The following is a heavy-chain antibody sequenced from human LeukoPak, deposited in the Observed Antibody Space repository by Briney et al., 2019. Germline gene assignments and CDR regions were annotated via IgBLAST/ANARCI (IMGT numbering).Heavy chain of an antibody. D-gene: IGHD1-26*01. CDR2: ISGSSGST. CDR1: GGSLNGHY. CDR3: AKLVGVTPFDY. J-gene: IGHJ4*02. Sequence: ASETLSLTCAVYGGSLNGHYWSWIRQPPGKGLEWVSTISGSSGSTYYADSVKGRFTISRDNSRNTLYMQMNSLRAEDTAVYYCAKLVGVTPFDYWGQGTLVTVSS. V-gene: IGHV3-23*01.